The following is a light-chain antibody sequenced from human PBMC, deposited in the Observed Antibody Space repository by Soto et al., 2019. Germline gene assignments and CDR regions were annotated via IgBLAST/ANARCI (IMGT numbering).Light chain of an antibody. Sequence: SVLTQSRSTLSLSPGSRPTLGCRASQSVSSSYLAWYQQKTGQAPRVXIYGASSRATGIPDRFSGSGSGTDFNLTISRLETEDFAVYYRQQYGSSPLTFGQGTRLEIK. J-gene: IGKJ5*01. CDR3: QQYGSSPLT. CDR2: GAS. CDR1: QSVSSSY. V-gene: IGKV3-20*01.